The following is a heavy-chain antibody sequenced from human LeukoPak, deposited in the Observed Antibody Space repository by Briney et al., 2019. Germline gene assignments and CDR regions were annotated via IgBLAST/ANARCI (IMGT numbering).Heavy chain of an antibody. V-gene: IGHV3-15*01. CDR1: GFTFSIAW. D-gene: IGHD4-11*01. Sequence: GGSLRLSCTASGFTFSIAWMRWVRQAPGKGLEWVGRIKSKSEGGTTDHAAPVKGRFTISRDDSKNTLYLQMNSLKSEDTAVYYCIADLQGASNFADYWGLGTMVTVSS. CDR2: IKSKSEGGTT. J-gene: IGHJ4*02. CDR3: IADLQGASNFADY.